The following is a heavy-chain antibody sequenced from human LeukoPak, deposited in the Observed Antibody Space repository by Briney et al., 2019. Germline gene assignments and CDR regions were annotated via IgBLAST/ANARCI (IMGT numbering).Heavy chain of an antibody. V-gene: IGHV1-3*01. CDR2: INAGNGNT. CDR1: GYTFTSYA. Sequence: ASVKVSCKASGYTFTSYAMHWVRQAPGQRLEWMRWINAGNGNTKYSQKFQGRVTITRDTSASTAYMELSSLRSEDTAVYYCARVEEYYYDSSGKGWAFDIWGQGTMVTVSS. CDR3: ARVEEYYYDSSGKGWAFDI. D-gene: IGHD3-22*01. J-gene: IGHJ3*02.